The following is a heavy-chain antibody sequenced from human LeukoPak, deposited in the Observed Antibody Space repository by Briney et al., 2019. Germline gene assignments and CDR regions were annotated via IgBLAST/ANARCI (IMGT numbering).Heavy chain of an antibody. CDR1: GGTLSRYA. CDR3: ARDPGSGYEEHFDY. CDR2: IIPIFGTA. Sequence: SVKVSCKASGGTLSRYAISWVRQAPGQGLEWMGGIIPIFGTANYAQKFQGRVTITADESTSTAYMELSSLRSEDTAVYYCARDPGSGYEEHFDYWGQGTLVTVSS. D-gene: IGHD5-12*01. J-gene: IGHJ4*02. V-gene: IGHV1-69*01.